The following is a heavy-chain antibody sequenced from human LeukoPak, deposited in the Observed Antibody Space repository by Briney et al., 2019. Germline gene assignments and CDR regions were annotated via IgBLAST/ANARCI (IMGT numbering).Heavy chain of an antibody. J-gene: IGHJ6*03. CDR2: INHSGST. D-gene: IGHD3-22*01. V-gene: IGHV4-34*01. Sequence: SETLSLTCAVYGGSFSGYYWSWIRQPPGKGLEWIGEINHSGSTNYNPSLKSRVTISVDTSKNQFSLKLSSVTAADTAVCYCARGRRYYYDSSGRGDYYYYMDVWGKGTTVTVSS. CDR1: GGSFSGYY. CDR3: ARGRRYYYDSSGRGDYYYYMDV.